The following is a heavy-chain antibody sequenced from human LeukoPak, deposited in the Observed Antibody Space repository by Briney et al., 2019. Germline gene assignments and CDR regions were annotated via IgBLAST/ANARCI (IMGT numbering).Heavy chain of an antibody. V-gene: IGHV3-23*01. J-gene: IGHJ3*02. CDR2: SCASGDVT. Sequence: PVQPLDSPLASCASGDVTFYADSLRGRFTISRDNSKSTLYLQMNGLRAEDTAIFYCAKSLFTSATGTGRAFHIWGQGTRVTVSS. CDR3: AKSLFTSATGTGRAFHI. D-gene: IGHD1-1*01.